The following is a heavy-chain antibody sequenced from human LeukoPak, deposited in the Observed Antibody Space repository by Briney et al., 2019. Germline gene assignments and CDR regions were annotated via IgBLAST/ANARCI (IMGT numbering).Heavy chain of an antibody. J-gene: IGHJ4*02. Sequence: SVKVSCKASGGTFSSYAISWVRQAPGQGLEWMGGIIPIFGTANYAQKFQGRVTITADESTSTAYMELSSLRSEDTAVYYCATYYCSTTSCYPYFFDYWGQGTLVTVSS. CDR1: GGTFSSYA. CDR2: IIPIFGTA. D-gene: IGHD2-2*01. V-gene: IGHV1-69*01. CDR3: ATYYCSTTSCYPYFFDY.